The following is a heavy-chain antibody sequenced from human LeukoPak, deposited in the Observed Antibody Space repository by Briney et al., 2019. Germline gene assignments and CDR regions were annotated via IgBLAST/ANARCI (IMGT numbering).Heavy chain of an antibody. CDR2: IYTSGST. V-gene: IGHV4-4*07. CDR3: ARVPRGDVVGATKLAFDI. J-gene: IGHJ3*02. CDR1: GGSISSYY. D-gene: IGHD1-26*01. Sequence: SETLSLTCTVSGGSISSYYWSWIRQPAGKGLEWIGRIYTSGSTNYNPSLKSRVTMSVDTSKNQFSLKLSSVTAADTAVYYCARVPRGDVVGATKLAFDIWGQGTMVTVSS.